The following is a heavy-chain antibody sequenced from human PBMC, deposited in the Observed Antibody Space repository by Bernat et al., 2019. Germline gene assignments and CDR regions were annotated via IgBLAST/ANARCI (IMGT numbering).Heavy chain of an antibody. V-gene: IGHV1-46*03. D-gene: IGHD2-15*01. CDR3: ARDFSASCSGGTRDSFDY. J-gene: IGHJ4*02. Sequence: GAEVKKPGASVKVACKASGYTFTSDDMRWVRQAPGQGLEWMGIINPSGGSTCYAQKFQGRVTMTRDTSTSTAYMELGCLGSENPAVYYWARDFSASCSGGTRDSFDYWGQGTLVTVSS. CDR2: INPSGGST. CDR1: GYTFTSDD.